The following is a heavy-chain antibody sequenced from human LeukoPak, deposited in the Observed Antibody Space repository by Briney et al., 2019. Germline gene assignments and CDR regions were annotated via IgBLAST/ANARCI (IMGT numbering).Heavy chain of an antibody. V-gene: IGHV6-1*01. CDR3: ARSNYLDY. CDR2: TYYRSKWYN. Sequence: SQTLSLTCVISGDSVSSNSAVWNWMRQSPSRGLEWLGRTYYRSKWYNEYAESVRSRISIDPDTSKNQISLHLNSVTPEDTAVYYRARSNYLDYWGQGTLVTVSS. J-gene: IGHJ4*02. CDR1: GDSVSSNSAV.